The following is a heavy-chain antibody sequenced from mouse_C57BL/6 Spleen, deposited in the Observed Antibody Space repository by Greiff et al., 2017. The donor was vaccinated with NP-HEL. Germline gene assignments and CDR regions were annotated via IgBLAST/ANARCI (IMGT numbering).Heavy chain of an antibody. V-gene: IGHV1-61*01. Sequence: QVQLQQPGAELVRPGSSVKLSCKASGYTFTSYWMDWVKQRPGQGLEWIGNIYPSDSETHYNQKFKDKATLTVDKSSSTAYMQLSSLTSEDSAVYYGARGWDYDGNFDYWGQGTTLTVSS. D-gene: IGHD2-4*01. J-gene: IGHJ2*01. CDR1: GYTFTSYW. CDR2: IYPSDSET. CDR3: ARGWDYDGNFDY.